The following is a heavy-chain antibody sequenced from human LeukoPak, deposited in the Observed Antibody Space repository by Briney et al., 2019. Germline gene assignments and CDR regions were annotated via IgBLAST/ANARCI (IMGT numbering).Heavy chain of an antibody. CDR2: ISYDGSNK. CDR1: GFTFSSYA. Sequence: GGSLRLSCAASGFTFSSYAVHWVRQAPGKGLEWVAVISYDGSNKYYADSVKGRFTISRDNSKNTLYLQMNSLRAEDTAVYYCAINYFDYWGQGTLVTVSS. V-gene: IGHV3-30-3*01. CDR3: AINYFDY. J-gene: IGHJ4*02.